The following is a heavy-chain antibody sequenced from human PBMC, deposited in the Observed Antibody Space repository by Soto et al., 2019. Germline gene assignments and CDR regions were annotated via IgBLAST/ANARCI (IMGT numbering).Heavy chain of an antibody. CDR1: GFTFRDYA. CDR2: ISYDGSST. Sequence: PGGSLRLSCAASGFTFRDYAFHWVRQAPGKGLEWVTLISYDGSSTPFADSVKGRFTISRDNSQKTLYLQMNSLRAEDTAVYYCARQGMAARKYFHRYLDVWGQGTTVTVSS. J-gene: IGHJ6*02. V-gene: IGHV3-30-3*01. D-gene: IGHD6-6*01. CDR3: ARQGMAARKYFHRYLDV.